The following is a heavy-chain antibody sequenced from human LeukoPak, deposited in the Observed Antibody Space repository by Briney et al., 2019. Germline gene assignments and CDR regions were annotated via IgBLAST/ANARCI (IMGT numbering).Heavy chain of an antibody. Sequence: PGTSLRLSCAASGFTFISYAIHWVRQAPGKGLEWVAVISFHGTDTFYADSVKGRFTISRDNSKNTLYLQMSSLRGDDTAVYHCVREASGGTKGVSGTFDIWGQGTLVTVSS. V-gene: IGHV3-30*04. CDR3: VREASGGTKGVSGTFDI. D-gene: IGHD6-13*01. J-gene: IGHJ3*02. CDR2: ISFHGTDT. CDR1: GFTFISYA.